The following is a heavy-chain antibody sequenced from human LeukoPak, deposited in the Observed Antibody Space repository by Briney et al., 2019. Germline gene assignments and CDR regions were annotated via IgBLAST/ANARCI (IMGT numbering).Heavy chain of an antibody. J-gene: IGHJ4*02. V-gene: IGHV1-18*01. CDR1: GYTFTSYG. CDR3: ARDLESIAAAGAIVDY. CDR2: ISAYNGNT. Sequence: GASVKVSCKASGYTFTSYGISWVRQAPGQGLEWMGWISAYNGNTNYAQKLQGRVTMTTDTSTSTAYMELRSLRSDDTAVYYCARDLESIAAAGAIVDYWGQGTLVTVSS. D-gene: IGHD6-13*01.